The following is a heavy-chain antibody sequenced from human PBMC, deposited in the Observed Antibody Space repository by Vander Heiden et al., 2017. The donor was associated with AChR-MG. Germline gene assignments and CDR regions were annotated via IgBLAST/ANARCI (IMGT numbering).Heavy chain of an antibody. J-gene: IGHJ3*01. Sequence: QVQLQESAPGLVKPSETLSLTSSVSGYSITRGFYWGWIRQSPGKGLEWIGSFYHSGNTYYNSSLKSRVTISMDTSNNQFSLRLYSVTAADTAVYYCVRAPMMCSGLTCSFGDGFDVWGRGTMVTVSS. D-gene: IGHD2-15*01. CDR3: VRAPMMCSGLTCSFGDGFDV. V-gene: IGHV4-38-2*02. CDR2: FYHSGNT. CDR1: GYSITRGFY.